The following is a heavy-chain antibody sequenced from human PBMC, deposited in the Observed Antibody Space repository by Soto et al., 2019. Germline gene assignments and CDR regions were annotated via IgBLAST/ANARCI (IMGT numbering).Heavy chain of an antibody. V-gene: IGHV3-74*01. CDR2: ISPDGSDV. Sequence: QVVESGGGLVPPGGSLRLSCAASGFPFTNYWMNWVRQTPGKGLMWVSRISPDGSDVGYADSVEGRFTVSRDNAKTTLYLQMHSLRVEDTAMYYCACWGHIVPVAPSDFDRWGQGTLVTVSS. D-gene: IGHD2-8*02. CDR1: GFPFTNYW. CDR3: ACWGHIVPVAPSDFDR. J-gene: IGHJ4*02.